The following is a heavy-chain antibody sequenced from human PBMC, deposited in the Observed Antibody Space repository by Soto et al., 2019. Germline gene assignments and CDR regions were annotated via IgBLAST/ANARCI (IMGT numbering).Heavy chain of an antibody. V-gene: IGHV3-11*01. Sequence: GGSLRLSCAASGFTFSDYYMSRIRQAPGKGLEWVSYISSRSSTIFYADSVKGRFTISRDNVKNSLYLQMNSLRAEDTAVYYCASGTNGAFFVYWGQGILVTVSS. CDR1: GFTFSDYY. CDR3: ASGTNGAFFVY. D-gene: IGHD2-8*01. J-gene: IGHJ4*02. CDR2: ISSRSSTI.